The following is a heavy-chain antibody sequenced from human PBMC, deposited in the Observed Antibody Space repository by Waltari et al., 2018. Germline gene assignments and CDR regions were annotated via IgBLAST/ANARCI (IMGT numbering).Heavy chain of an antibody. CDR1: GYTLPDLS. CDR3: ATRIAYYYDSSGYYFNY. Sequence: QVQLVQSGAEVKKPGASVKVSCKVSGYTLPDLSMPWVRQAPGQGLEWMGGFDPEDGETIYAQNFQGRVTMSEDTSTDTAYMELSSLRSEDTAVYYCATRIAYYYDSSGYYFNYWGQGSLVTVSS. D-gene: IGHD3-22*01. V-gene: IGHV1-24*01. J-gene: IGHJ4*02. CDR2: FDPEDGET.